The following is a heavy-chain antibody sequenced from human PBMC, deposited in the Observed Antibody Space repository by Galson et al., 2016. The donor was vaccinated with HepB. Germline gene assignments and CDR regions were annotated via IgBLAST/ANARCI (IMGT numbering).Heavy chain of an antibody. V-gene: IGHV3-33*06. CDR3: AKALYGGLDY. CDR1: GFTFSNYA. Sequence: SLRLSCAASGFTFSNYAMHWVRQAPGKGLEWVAVIWYDGSNTYYGDSVKGRFTISRDNSKNTLYLQMSSLRAEDTAVYYCAKALYGGLDYWGQGTLVTVSS. D-gene: IGHD4-23*01. CDR2: IWYDGSNT. J-gene: IGHJ4*02.